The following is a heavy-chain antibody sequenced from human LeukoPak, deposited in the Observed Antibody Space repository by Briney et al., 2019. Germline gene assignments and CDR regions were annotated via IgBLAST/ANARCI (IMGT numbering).Heavy chain of an antibody. CDR1: GFTFSSYW. J-gene: IGHJ3*02. Sequence: GGSLRLSCAASGFTFSSYWMSWVRQAPGKGLEWVANIKQDGSEKYYVDSVKGRFTISRDNAKNSLYLQMNSLRAEDTAVYYCARTPALIVVVPAAFVAFDIWGQGIMVTVSS. CDR2: IKQDGSEK. V-gene: IGHV3-7*01. CDR3: ARTPALIVVVPAAFVAFDI. D-gene: IGHD2-2*01.